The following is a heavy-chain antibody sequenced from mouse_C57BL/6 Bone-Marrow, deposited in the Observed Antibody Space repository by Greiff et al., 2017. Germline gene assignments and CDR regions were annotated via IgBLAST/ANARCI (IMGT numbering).Heavy chain of an antibody. CDR3: AREIITRVFDY. Sequence: QVQLQQPGAELVMPGASVKLSCKASGYTFTSYWMHWVKQRPGQGLEWIGEIDPSDSYTNYNQKFKGKSTLTVDKSSSTAYMQLSSLTSEDSAVYYCAREIITRVFDYWGQGTTLTVSS. V-gene: IGHV1-69*01. CDR1: GYTFTSYW. J-gene: IGHJ2*01. D-gene: IGHD1-1*01. CDR2: IDPSDSYT.